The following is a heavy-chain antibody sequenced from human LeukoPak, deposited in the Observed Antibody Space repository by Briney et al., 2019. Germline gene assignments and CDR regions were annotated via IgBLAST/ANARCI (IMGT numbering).Heavy chain of an antibody. J-gene: IGHJ5*02. V-gene: IGHV1-18*01. CDR3: ARGGDPPGWFDP. Sequence: ASVKVSCKASGYTFTTYAMNWVRQAPGQGLEWMGWISAYNGNTNYARKLQGRVTMTTDTSTSTAYMELRSLRSDDTAVYYCARGGDPPGWFDPWGQGTLVTVSS. CDR1: GYTFTTYA. D-gene: IGHD2-21*02. CDR2: ISAYNGNT.